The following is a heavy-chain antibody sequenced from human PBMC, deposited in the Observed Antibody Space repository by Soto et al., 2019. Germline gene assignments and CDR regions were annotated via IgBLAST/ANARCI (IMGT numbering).Heavy chain of an antibody. D-gene: IGHD5-12*01. V-gene: IGHV1-69*13. Sequence: SVKVSCKAAGGTFSMYAISCVLQAPGQGLEWMGGIIPIFGTANYAQKFQGRVTITADESTSTAYMELSSLRSEDTAVYYCARVDGYNSHFDYWGQGTLVT. J-gene: IGHJ4*02. CDR3: ARVDGYNSHFDY. CDR1: GGTFSMYA. CDR2: IIPIFGTA.